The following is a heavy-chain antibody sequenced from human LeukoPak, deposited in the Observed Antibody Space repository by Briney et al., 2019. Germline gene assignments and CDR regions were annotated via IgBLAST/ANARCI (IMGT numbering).Heavy chain of an antibody. CDR3: ARRGSSTSWFSDY. V-gene: IGHV4-39*01. CDR1: GGSISSSSYY. CDR2: IYYSGST. J-gene: IGHJ4*02. D-gene: IGHD2-2*01. Sequence: PSETLSLTCTVSGGSISSSSYYWGWIRQPPGKGLEWIGSIYYSGSTYYNPSLKSRVTISVDTSKNQFSLKLSSVTAADTAVYYCARRGSSTSWFSDYWGQGTLVTVSS.